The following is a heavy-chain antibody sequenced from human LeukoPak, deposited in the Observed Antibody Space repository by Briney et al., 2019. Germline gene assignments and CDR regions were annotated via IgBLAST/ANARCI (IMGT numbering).Heavy chain of an antibody. CDR2: ISAYNGNT. Sequence: ASVKVSCKASGYTFTSYGISWVRQAPGQGLEWMGWISAYNGNTNYAQKLQGRVTMTTDTSTSTAYMELRSLRSDDTAVYYCARVVVVTHFWSGYSDYWGQGTLVTVSS. D-gene: IGHD3-3*02. V-gene: IGHV1-18*01. J-gene: IGHJ4*02. CDR1: GYTFTSYG. CDR3: ARVVVVTHFWSGYSDY.